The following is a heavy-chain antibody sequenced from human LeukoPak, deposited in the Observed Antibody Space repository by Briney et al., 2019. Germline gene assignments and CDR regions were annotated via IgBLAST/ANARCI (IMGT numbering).Heavy chain of an antibody. CDR2: INHSGST. CDR3: ARGKRWLQLWSVRAIFDY. Sequence: PSQTLSLTCAVYGGSFSGYYWSWIRQPPGKGLGWIGEINHSGSTNYNPSLKSRVTISVDTSKNQFSLKLSSVTAADTAVYYCARGKRWLQLWSVRAIFDYWGQGTLVTVSS. D-gene: IGHD5-24*01. CDR1: GGSFSGYY. J-gene: IGHJ4*02. V-gene: IGHV4-34*01.